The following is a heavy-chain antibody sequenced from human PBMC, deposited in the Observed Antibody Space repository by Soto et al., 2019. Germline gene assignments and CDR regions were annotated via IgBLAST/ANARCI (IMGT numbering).Heavy chain of an antibody. CDR2: ISWNSGSI. Sequence: EVQLVESGGGLVQPGRSLRLSCAASGFTFDDYAMHWVRQAPGKGLEWVSGISWNSGSIGYADSVKGRFTISRDNGKNSLYLQMNSLRAEDTALYYCAKDLGIVVAGPFDYWGQGTLVTVSS. CDR3: AKDLGIVVAGPFDY. D-gene: IGHD6-19*01. J-gene: IGHJ4*02. CDR1: GFTFDDYA. V-gene: IGHV3-9*01.